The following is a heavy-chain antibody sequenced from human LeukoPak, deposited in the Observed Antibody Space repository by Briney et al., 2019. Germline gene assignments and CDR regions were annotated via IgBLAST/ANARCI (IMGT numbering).Heavy chain of an antibody. D-gene: IGHD3-10*01. CDR2: ISGSGGST. V-gene: IGHV3-23*01. J-gene: IGHJ4*02. CDR1: GFTFSSYA. CDR3: AKDFYGSGRSGFDY. Sequence: PGGSLRLSCAASGFTFSSYAISWVRQAPGKGLEWVSAISGSGGSTYYADSVKGRFTISRDNSKNTLYLQMNSLRAEDTAVYYCAKDFYGSGRSGFDYWGQGTLVTVSS.